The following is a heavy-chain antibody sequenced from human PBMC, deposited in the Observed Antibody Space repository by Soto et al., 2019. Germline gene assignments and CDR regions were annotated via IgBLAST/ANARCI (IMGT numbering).Heavy chain of an antibody. CDR3: ARDGGEGRANTYFDY. CDR1: GGSISSGDYY. J-gene: IGHJ4*02. D-gene: IGHD2-15*01. V-gene: IGHV4-30-4*01. CDR2: IYYSGST. Sequence: QVQLQESGPGLVKPSQTLSLTCTVSGGSISSGDYYWSWIRQPPGKGLEWIGYIYYSGSTYYNPSLKSRVTISVDTSKNQFSLKLSSVTAADTAVYYCARDGGEGRANTYFDYWGQGTLVTVSS.